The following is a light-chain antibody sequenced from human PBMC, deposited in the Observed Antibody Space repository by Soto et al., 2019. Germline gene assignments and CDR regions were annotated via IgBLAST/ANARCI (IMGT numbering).Light chain of an antibody. CDR3: AAWNDSLDGPV. CDR2: SNN. CDR1: SSNIGSNT. J-gene: IGLJ2*01. V-gene: IGLV1-44*01. Sequence: QSVLTQPPSASVTPGQRVTISCSGSSSNIGSNTVNWYQQLPGTAHKLLIYSNNQRPSGVPDRFSGSTSGTSASLAISGLQSEDEADYYCAAWNDSLDGPVFGGGTKVTVL.